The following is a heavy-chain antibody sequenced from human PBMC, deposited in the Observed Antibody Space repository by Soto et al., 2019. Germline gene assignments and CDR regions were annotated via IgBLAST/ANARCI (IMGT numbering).Heavy chain of an antibody. CDR3: ARDRSGSYYETTLHFDY. CDR2: INPNSGGT. Sequence: GASVKVSCKASGYTFTGYYMHWVRQAPGQGLEWMGWINPNSGGTNYAQKFQGWVTMTRDTSISTAYMELSRLRSDDTAVYYCARDRSGSYYETTLHFDYWGQGTLVTSPQ. CDR1: GYTFTGYY. D-gene: IGHD3-10*01. J-gene: IGHJ4*02. V-gene: IGHV1-2*04.